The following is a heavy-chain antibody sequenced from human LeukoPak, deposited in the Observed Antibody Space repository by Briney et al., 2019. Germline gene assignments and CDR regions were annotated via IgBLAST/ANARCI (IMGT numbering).Heavy chain of an antibody. V-gene: IGHV4-34*01. D-gene: IGHD2-2*01. Sequence: SETLSLTCAVYGGSFSGYYWSWIRQPPGKGLERVGEINHSGSTNYNPSLKSRVTISVDTYKNQFSLKLSSVTAADTAVYYCASLGLKVGDFDDWGQGTLVTVSS. CDR1: GGSFSGYY. CDR3: ASLGLKVGDFDD. J-gene: IGHJ4*02. CDR2: INHSGST.